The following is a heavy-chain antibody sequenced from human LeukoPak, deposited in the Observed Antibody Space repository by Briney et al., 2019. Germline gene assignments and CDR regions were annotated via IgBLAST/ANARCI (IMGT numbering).Heavy chain of an antibody. D-gene: IGHD2-15*01. Sequence: SETLSLTCTVSGGSISSGGYYWSWIRQHPGKGLEWIGYIYYSGSTYYNPSLKSRVTISVDTSKNQLSLKLSSVTAADTAVYYCARGYCSGGSCYSGFDPWGQGTLVTVSS. CDR1: GGSISSGGYY. J-gene: IGHJ5*02. CDR2: IYYSGST. V-gene: IGHV4-31*03. CDR3: ARGYCSGGSCYSGFDP.